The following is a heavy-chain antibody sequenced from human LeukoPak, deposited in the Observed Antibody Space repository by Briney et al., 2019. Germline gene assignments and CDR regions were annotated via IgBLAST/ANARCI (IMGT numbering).Heavy chain of an antibody. J-gene: IGHJ6*02. CDR2: ISAYNGNT. CDR1: GYTFTSYG. D-gene: IGHD3-16*01. Sequence: ASVKVSCKASGYTFTSYGIGWVRQAPGQGLEWMGWISAYNGNTNYAQKLQGRVTMTTDTSTSTAYMELRSLRSDDTAVYYCARDRPDYVWGSYRYYYGMDVWGQGTTVTVSS. V-gene: IGHV1-18*01. CDR3: ARDRPDYVWGSYRYYYGMDV.